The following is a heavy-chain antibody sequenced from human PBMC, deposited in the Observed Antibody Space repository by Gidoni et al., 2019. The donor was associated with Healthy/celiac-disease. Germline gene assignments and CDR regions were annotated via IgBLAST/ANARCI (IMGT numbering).Heavy chain of an antibody. CDR3: TTDPDSSSWLLGYYYYYMDV. CDR1: GFAFSNAW. Sequence: EVQLVESGGGLVKPGGSLRLSCAASGFAFSNAWMNWVRQAPGKGLEWVGRIKSKTDGGTTDYAAPVKGRFTISRDDSKNTLYLQMNSLKTEDTAVYYCTTDPDSSSWLLGYYYYYMDVWGKGTTVTVSS. V-gene: IGHV3-15*07. CDR2: IKSKTDGGTT. J-gene: IGHJ6*03. D-gene: IGHD6-13*01.